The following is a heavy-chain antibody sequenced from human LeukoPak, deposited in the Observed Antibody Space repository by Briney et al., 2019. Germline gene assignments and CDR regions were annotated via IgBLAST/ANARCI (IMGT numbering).Heavy chain of an antibody. J-gene: IGHJ4*02. V-gene: IGHV4-59*12. CDR2: IYYSGST. CDR1: GGSISSYY. CDR3: ARDRSLGELTTESPSFDS. D-gene: IGHD3-16*01. Sequence: SETLSLTCTVSGGSISSYYWSWIRQPPGKGLEWIGYIYYSGSTNYNPSLKSRVTISVDTSKNQFSLKLSSVTAADTAVYYCARDRSLGELTTESPSFDSWGQGTLVTVSS.